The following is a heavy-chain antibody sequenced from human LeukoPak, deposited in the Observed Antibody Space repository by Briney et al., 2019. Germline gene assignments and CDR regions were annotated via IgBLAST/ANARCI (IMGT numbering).Heavy chain of an antibody. Sequence: ASVKVSCKASGYTFTSYDINWVRQATGQGLEWMGWMNPNSGNTGYAQKFQGRVTMTRDMSTSTVYMELSSLRSEDTAVYYCARVARDKAMTYYYYYMDVWGKGTTVTVSS. CDR3: ARVARDKAMTYYYYYMDV. CDR2: MNPNSGNT. V-gene: IGHV1-8*02. J-gene: IGHJ6*03. CDR1: GYTFTSYD. D-gene: IGHD5-18*01.